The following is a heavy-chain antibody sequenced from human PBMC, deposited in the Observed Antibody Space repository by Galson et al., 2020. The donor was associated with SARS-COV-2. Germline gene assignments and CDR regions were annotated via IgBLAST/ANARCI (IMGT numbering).Heavy chain of an antibody. CDR3: AVKAAGFDP. D-gene: IGHD6-13*01. CDR2: INAGNGNT. CDR1: GYTFTSYA. Sequence: ASVTVSCKASGYTFTSYAMHWVRQATGQRLEWMGWINAGNGNTKYSQKFQDRVTITRDTSARTAYMELSSLRSEYTAVYYCAVKAAGFDPWGQGTLVPVSS. V-gene: IGHV1-3*01. J-gene: IGHJ5*02.